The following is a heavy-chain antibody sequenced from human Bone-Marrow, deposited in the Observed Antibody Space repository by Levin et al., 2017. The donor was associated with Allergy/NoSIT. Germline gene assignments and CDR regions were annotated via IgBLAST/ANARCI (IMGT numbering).Heavy chain of an antibody. J-gene: IGHJ4*02. CDR2: ISGSGGST. Sequence: GGSLRLSCAASGFTFSSYAMSWVRQAPGKGLEWVSAISGSGGSTYYADSVKGRFTISRDNSKNTLYLQMNSLRAEDTAVYYCAKSPRAFRGNYDILTGYYIWAYFDYWGQGTLVTVSS. CDR3: AKSPRAFRGNYDILTGYYIWAYFDY. V-gene: IGHV3-23*01. CDR1: GFTFSSYA. D-gene: IGHD3-9*01.